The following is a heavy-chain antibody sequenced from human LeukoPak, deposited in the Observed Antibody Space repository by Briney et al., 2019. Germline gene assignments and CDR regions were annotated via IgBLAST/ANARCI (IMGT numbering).Heavy chain of an antibody. Sequence: GGSLRLSCAASGFTFSGCAMSWVRQAPGKGLEWVSGISGSGGSPSYADSVKGRFTISRDNSKNTLYLQMNSLRAEDTAMYYCAKRRGEVPTASLDYWGQGTLVTVSS. CDR1: GFTFSGCA. D-gene: IGHD2-2*01. CDR2: ISGSGGSP. V-gene: IGHV3-23*01. CDR3: AKRRGEVPTASLDY. J-gene: IGHJ4*02.